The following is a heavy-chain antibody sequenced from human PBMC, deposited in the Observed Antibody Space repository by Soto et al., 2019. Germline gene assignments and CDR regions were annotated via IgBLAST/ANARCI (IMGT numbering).Heavy chain of an antibody. Sequence: SETLSLTCAVSGGSISSSNWWSWVRQPPGKGLEWIGEIYHSGSTNYNPSLKSRVTISVDKSKNQFSLKLSSVTAADTAVYYCARIMGKYYYDSSGYYLDYWGQGTLVTVSS. CDR1: GGSISSSNW. D-gene: IGHD3-22*01. V-gene: IGHV4-4*02. J-gene: IGHJ4*02. CDR3: ARIMGKYYYDSSGYYLDY. CDR2: IYHSGST.